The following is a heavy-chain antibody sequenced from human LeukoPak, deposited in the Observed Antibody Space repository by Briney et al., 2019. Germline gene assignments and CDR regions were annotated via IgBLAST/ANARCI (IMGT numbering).Heavy chain of an antibody. CDR1: GYSISSGYY. Sequence: SETLSLTCTVSGYSISSGYYWGWIRQPPGKGLEWLGSIYHSGSTYYNPSLKSRVTISVDTSKNQFSLKLSSVTAADTAVYYCATSITETTYAFDIWGQGTMVTVSS. CDR2: IYHSGST. J-gene: IGHJ3*02. V-gene: IGHV4-38-2*02. D-gene: IGHD1-7*01. CDR3: ATSITETTYAFDI.